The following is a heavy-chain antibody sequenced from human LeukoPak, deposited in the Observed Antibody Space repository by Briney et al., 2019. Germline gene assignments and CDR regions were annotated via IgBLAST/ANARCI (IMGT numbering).Heavy chain of an antibody. CDR2: IYYSGST. D-gene: IGHD3-22*01. Sequence: KSSETLSLTCTVSGGSISSYYWSWLRQPPGKGLEWIGYIYYSGSTNYNPSLKSRVTISVDTSKNQFSLKLSSVTAADTAVYYCARHGYYYDSSGYYYHFDYWGQGTLVTVSS. V-gene: IGHV4-59*08. J-gene: IGHJ4*02. CDR1: GGSISSYY. CDR3: ARHGYYYDSSGYYYHFDY.